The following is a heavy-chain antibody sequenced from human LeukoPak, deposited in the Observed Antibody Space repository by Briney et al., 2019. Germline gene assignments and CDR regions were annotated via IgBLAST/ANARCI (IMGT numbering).Heavy chain of an antibody. CDR1: GYTFTSYD. D-gene: IGHD3-10*01. CDR3: ARSDGSGSYSKGFDP. J-gene: IGHJ5*02. CDR2: MHPNSGNT. V-gene: IGHV1-8*01. Sequence: GASVKVSCKASGYTFTSYDINWVRQATGQGLELMGWMHPNSGNTVYAHKFQGRVTMTRNTSINTAYMELSSLRSEDTAVYYCARSDGSGSYSKGFDPWGQGTLVTVSS.